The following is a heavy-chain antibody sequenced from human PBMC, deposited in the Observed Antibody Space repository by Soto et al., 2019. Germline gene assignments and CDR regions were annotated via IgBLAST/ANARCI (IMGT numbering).Heavy chain of an antibody. Sequence: SETLSLTCTVSGGSISSYYRSWIRQPPGKGLEWIGYIYNSGGTNYNPSLKSRVTISVDTSKNQFSLKLSSVTAADTAVYYCAYGDSRGPFDSWGQGTLVTVSS. V-gene: IGHV4-59*01. J-gene: IGHJ4*02. CDR3: AYGDSRGPFDS. CDR2: IYNSGGT. CDR1: GGSISSYY. D-gene: IGHD4-17*01.